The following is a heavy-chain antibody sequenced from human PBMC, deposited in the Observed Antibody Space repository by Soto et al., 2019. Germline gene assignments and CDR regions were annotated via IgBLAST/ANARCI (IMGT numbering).Heavy chain of an antibody. Sequence: TLSLTCTVSGGSISSGGYYWSWIRQHPGKGLEWIGYIYYSGSTYYNPSLKSRVTISADTSENQFSLKLNSVTAADTAVYFCARRVRYCSSTNCYGGGLDFWGQGTLVTVSS. CDR3: ARRVRYCSSTNCYGGGLDF. V-gene: IGHV4-31*03. D-gene: IGHD2-2*01. CDR2: IYYSGST. J-gene: IGHJ4*02. CDR1: GGSISSGGYY.